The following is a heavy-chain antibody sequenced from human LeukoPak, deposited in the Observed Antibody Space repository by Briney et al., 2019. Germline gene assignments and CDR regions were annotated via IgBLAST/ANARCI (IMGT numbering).Heavy chain of an antibody. J-gene: IGHJ4*02. V-gene: IGHV3-33*06. Sequence: PGGSLRLSCAASGFTFSSNGMHWVRQAPGKGLEWVAVIWNDGSKKYYADSVKGRSTICRDYSKNTLYQQMNSLRAEDTAVYYCAKWGIVATIPLDYWGQGTLVTVSS. CDR3: AKWGIVATIPLDY. CDR1: GFTFSSNG. CDR2: IWNDGSKK. D-gene: IGHD5-12*01.